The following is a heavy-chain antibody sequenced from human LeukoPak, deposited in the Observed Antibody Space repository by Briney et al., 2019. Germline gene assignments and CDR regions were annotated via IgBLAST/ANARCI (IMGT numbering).Heavy chain of an antibody. CDR3: AGGYSSGSYRFDF. V-gene: IGHV4-59*13. D-gene: IGHD3-10*01. CDR2: IYSSGRT. CDR1: YGSINSYY. J-gene: IGHJ4*02. Sequence: PSETLSLTCSVSYGSINSYYWNWIRQPPGKGLEWIGYIYSSGRTTYNPSLKGRVTMSVDTSKNQHYLKLTSVTAADTAVYYCAGGYSSGSYRFDFWGRGSLVTVSS.